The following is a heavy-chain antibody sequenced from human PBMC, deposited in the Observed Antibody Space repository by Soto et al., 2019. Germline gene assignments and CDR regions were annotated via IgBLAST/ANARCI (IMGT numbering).Heavy chain of an antibody. CDR1: GFTFSNYA. Sequence: VQLLESGGGLVQPGGSLRLSCEASGFTFSNYAMAWVRQTPGEGPEWVSTIGGGDDIFYAESVQGRFIISRDDSRSTMYLQMDNLRVEDTAIYFCAKDSISYNGIDDAFDVWGQGTVVTVSS. D-gene: IGHD3-3*02. J-gene: IGHJ3*01. CDR2: IGGGDDI. CDR3: AKDSISYNGIDDAFDV. V-gene: IGHV3-23*01.